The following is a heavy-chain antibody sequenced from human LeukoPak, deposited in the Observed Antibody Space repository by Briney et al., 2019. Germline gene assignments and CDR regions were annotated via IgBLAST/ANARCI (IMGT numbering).Heavy chain of an antibody. CDR3: AKCSRYFDWLLCPFDY. CDR1: GFTFEDFA. V-gene: IGHV3-43*02. J-gene: IGHJ4*02. CDR2: ISGDGGST. Sequence: GGSLRLSCAASGFTFEDFAMYWVRQTPGKGLEWVSLISGDGGSTYYADSVKGRFTISRDNSKNSLYLQMNSLSTEDTALYYCAKCSRYFDWLLCPFDYWGQGTLVTVSS. D-gene: IGHD3-9*01.